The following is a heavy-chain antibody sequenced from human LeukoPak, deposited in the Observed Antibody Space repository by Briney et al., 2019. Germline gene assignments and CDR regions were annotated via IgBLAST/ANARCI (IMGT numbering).Heavy chain of an antibody. CDR2: LQYRGST. CDR3: ARSIGYCSSTSCYPTWVDY. Sequence: SETLSLTCSVSGGSISSSSSYWGWIRQSPGKGLEWIGSLQYRGSTYYNPSLKSRVTISIDTSKNQFSLKLSSVTAADTAVYYCARSIGYCSSTSCYPTWVDYWGQGTLVTVSS. J-gene: IGHJ4*02. D-gene: IGHD2-2*01. V-gene: IGHV4-39*07. CDR1: GGSISSSSSY.